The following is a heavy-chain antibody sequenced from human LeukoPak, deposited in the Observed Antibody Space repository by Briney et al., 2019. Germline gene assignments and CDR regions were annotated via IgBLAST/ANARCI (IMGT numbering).Heavy chain of an antibody. CDR1: GFTFSSYW. CDR2: INSDGSST. V-gene: IGHV3-74*01. Sequence: GGSLRLSCAASGFTFSSYWREWVRHAQGKGLVGVSRINSDGSSTTYEDSVNGRFTISRDNAKNTLYLQMNSLRAEDTAVYYCAREYRVVLVVAAPDVWGQGTTVTVSS. CDR3: AREYRVVLVVAAPDV. J-gene: IGHJ6*02. D-gene: IGHD2-15*01.